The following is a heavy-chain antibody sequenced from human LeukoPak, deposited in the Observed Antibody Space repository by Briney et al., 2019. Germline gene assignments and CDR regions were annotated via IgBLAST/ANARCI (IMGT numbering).Heavy chain of an antibody. D-gene: IGHD3-22*01. CDR1: GGSISSTSYY. V-gene: IGHV4-39*01. J-gene: IGHJ3*01. CDR3: AKAGVRYFDSSGLYAFDF. CDR2: IYYSGST. Sequence: SETLSLTCAVSGGSISSTSYYWAWIRQPPGTGLEWIGTIYYSGSTYHNPSLKSRVTLSVDTSRNQFSLRLSSVDAADTAVYYCAKAGVRYFDSSGLYAFDFWGQGTTVTVSS.